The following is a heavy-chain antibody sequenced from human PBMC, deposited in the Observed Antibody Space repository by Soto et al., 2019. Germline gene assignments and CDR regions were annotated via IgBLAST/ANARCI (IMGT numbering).Heavy chain of an antibody. CDR3: ARQFVVGGYDS. Sequence: PSETLSLTCTVSGGAIGSSRYYWGWIRQPPGKGLEWIGNTYYSGSTNYNPSLKSRVTISVDTSKNQFSLELTSVTAADTAVYYCARQFVVGGYDSWGPGTLVTVSS. CDR2: TYYSGST. D-gene: IGHD5-12*01. V-gene: IGHV4-39*01. CDR1: GGAIGSSRYY. J-gene: IGHJ4*02.